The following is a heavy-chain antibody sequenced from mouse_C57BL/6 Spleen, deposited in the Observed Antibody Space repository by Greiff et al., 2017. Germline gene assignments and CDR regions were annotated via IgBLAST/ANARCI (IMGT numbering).Heavy chain of an antibody. D-gene: IGHD2-1*01. CDR2: IDPSDSYT. CDR3: ARFEGNYGSAMDY. V-gene: IGHV1-69*01. J-gene: IGHJ4*01. CDR1: GYTFTSYW. Sequence: QVQLQQSGAELVMPGASVKLSCKASGYTFTSYWMHWVKQRPGQGLEWIGEIDPSDSYTNYNQKFKGKSTLTVDKSSSTAYMQLSSLTSEDSAVYYCARFEGNYGSAMDYWGQGTSVTVSS.